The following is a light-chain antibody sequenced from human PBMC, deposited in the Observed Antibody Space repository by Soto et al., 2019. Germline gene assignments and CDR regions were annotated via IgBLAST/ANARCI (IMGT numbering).Light chain of an antibody. CDR2: RGT. V-gene: IGLV2-23*01. J-gene: IGLJ1*01. Sequence: QSALAQPASVSFSPGHSITISCTGTSNDVGAYDSVSWYQQHPHKAPQVIIYRGTQRPSGASNRFSASTSGNAASLTISGLQADDEADYFCCSSAPESTYVCGTGTKVTVL. CDR1: SNDVGAYDS. CDR3: CSSAPESTYV.